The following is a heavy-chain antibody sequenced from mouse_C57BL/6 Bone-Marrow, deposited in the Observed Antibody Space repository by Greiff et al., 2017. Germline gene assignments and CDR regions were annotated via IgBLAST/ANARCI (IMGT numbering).Heavy chain of an antibody. Sequence: VQLQQPGAELVKPGASVKMSCKASGYTFTSYWITWVKQRPGQGLEWIGDIYPGSGSPNYNEKFKSKAKLTVDTSSSTAYMQLSSLTSEDSAVYYCARGGIYYYGPEAYWGQGTLVTVSA. D-gene: IGHD1-1*01. CDR2: IYPGSGSP. J-gene: IGHJ3*01. CDR1: GYTFTSYW. CDR3: ARGGIYYYGPEAY. V-gene: IGHV1-55*01.